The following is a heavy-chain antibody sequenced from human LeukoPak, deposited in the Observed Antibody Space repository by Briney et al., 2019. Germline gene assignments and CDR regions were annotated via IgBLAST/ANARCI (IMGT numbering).Heavy chain of an antibody. CDR1: GFSFTTHW. J-gene: IGHJ4*01. Sequence: PGGSLRLSCAASGFSFTTHWMSWVRQAPGKGLEWVANIEAAAKSEYYVDSVKGRFTISRDNAKNSLFLQMNNLRAEDTAVYYCAKDWRGGHTFDQWGHGTLVTVSS. V-gene: IGHV3-7*01. CDR3: AKDWRGGHTFDQ. D-gene: IGHD6-25*01. CDR2: IEAAAKSE.